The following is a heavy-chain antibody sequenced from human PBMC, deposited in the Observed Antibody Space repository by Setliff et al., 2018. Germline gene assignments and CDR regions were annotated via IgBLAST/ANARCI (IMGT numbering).Heavy chain of an antibody. CDR2: IKQDGTGM. J-gene: IGHJ4*02. D-gene: IGHD6-19*01. Sequence: LSLTCAASGFTFSSYWMNWVRQAPGKGLEWVANIKQDGTGMYYLGSVKGRFTISRDNAKKSMDLHMNSLRAEDTAVYYCTRARPGLAVAGPPYSFDYWGQGVLVTVSS. CDR1: GFTFSSYW. V-gene: IGHV3-7*01. CDR3: TRARPGLAVAGPPYSFDY.